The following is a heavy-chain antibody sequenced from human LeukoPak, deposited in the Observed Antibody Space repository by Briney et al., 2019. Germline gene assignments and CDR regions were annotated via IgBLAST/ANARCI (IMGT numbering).Heavy chain of an antibody. V-gene: IGHV3-23*01. Sequence: GGSLRLSCAASGFTFSSYAMSWVRQAPGKGLEWVSAISGSGGSTYYADSVKGRFTISRDNSKNTLYLQMNSLRAEDTAVYYCAKDRELRYFDWLPMVDYWGQGTLVTVSS. CDR1: GFTFSSYA. D-gene: IGHD3-9*01. J-gene: IGHJ4*02. CDR2: ISGSGGST. CDR3: AKDRELRYFDWLPMVDY.